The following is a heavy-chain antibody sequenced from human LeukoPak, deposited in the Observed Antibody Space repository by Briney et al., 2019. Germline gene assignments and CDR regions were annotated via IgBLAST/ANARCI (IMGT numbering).Heavy chain of an antibody. CDR2: INHSGST. CDR3: ARVGYSYVINDWSRTGLGAYPTKYYYHMDV. Sequence: SETLSLTCAVYGGSFSGYYWSWIRQPPGKGLEWIGEINHSGSTKYNPYLMNRVTISGDTSKNQCSLKLSSVTAVDTAVYFCARVGYSYVINDWSRTGLGAYPTKYYYHMDVWGKGTTVTVSS. V-gene: IGHV4-34*01. CDR1: GGSFSGYY. J-gene: IGHJ6*03. D-gene: IGHD5-18*01.